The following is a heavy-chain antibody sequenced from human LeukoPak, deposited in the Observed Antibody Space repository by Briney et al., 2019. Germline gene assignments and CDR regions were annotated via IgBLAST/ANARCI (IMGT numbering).Heavy chain of an antibody. CDR2: IYYSGHT. V-gene: IGHV4-59*01. CDR1: GVSMSTYY. D-gene: IGHD5-18*01. J-gene: IGHJ4*02. Sequence: SETLSLTCTVSGVSMSTYYWSWIRQPPGKGLEWIGYIYYSGHTNYDPSLKSRVSISIDTSKNQFSLKLSSVTAADTAAYYCARGRTGGYSYGLDYWGQGTLVTVSS. CDR3: ARGRTGGYSYGLDY.